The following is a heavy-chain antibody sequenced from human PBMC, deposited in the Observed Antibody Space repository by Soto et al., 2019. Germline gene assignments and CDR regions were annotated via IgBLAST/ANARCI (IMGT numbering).Heavy chain of an antibody. J-gene: IGHJ5*02. CDR2: ISYDGSNK. CDR3: AKSRWGGSSPPPNR. CDR1: GFTFSSYG. Sequence: QVQLVESGGGVVQPGRSLRLSCAASGFTFSSYGMHWVRQAPGKGLEWGAVISYDGSNKYYADSVKGRFTISRDNSKNTLYLQMNSLRAEDTAVYYCAKSRWGGSSPPPNRWGQGTLVTVSS. V-gene: IGHV3-30*18. D-gene: IGHD2-15*01.